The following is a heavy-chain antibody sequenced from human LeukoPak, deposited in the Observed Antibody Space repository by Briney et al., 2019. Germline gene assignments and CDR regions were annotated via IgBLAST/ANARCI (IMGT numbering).Heavy chain of an antibody. CDR1: GFTFSSYG. J-gene: IGHJ4*02. V-gene: IGHV3-21*05. Sequence: GGSLRLSCAASGFTFSSYGMHWVRQAPGKGLEWVSYISTTSGFTKYADSVRGRFTISRDNAKNSLYLQMNTLRADDTAVYYCAKGSPPGDWGQGTLVTVSS. CDR3: AKGSPPGD. CDR2: ISTTSGFT.